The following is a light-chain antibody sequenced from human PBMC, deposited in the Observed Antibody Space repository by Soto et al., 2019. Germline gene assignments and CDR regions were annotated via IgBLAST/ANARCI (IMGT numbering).Light chain of an antibody. CDR3: QQYGSSGT. CDR2: GAS. Sequence: VLTQSPGTLSLSPGARAPLSCRASQTLSSRHLAWYQQKPGQAPRLLIYGASNRATGIPDRFSGSGSGTDFTLTISRLEPEDFAVYYCQQYGSSGTFGHGTKVDIK. V-gene: IGKV3-20*01. CDR1: QTLSSRH. J-gene: IGKJ1*01.